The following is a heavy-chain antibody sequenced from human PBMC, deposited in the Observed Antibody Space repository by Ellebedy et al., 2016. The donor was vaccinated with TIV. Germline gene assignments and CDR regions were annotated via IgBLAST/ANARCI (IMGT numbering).Heavy chain of an antibody. CDR1: QFTFSGYW. CDR2: IKEDGSEK. Sequence: GESLKISCAASQFTFSGYWMTWVRQAPGKGLEWVANIKEDGSEKYYMDSVKGRFTISKDDSKSTLYLQMDSLTAEDTAVYYCARDPYSSSSRGKYMDVWGKGTTVTVS. CDR3: ARDPYSSSSRGKYMDV. D-gene: IGHD6-6*01. J-gene: IGHJ6*03. V-gene: IGHV3-7*01.